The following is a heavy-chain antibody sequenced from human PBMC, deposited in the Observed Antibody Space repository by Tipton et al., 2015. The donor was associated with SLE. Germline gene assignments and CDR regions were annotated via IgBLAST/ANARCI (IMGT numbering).Heavy chain of an antibody. CDR3: ARSGSGWYPYDAFDI. CDR1: GFTFSSYA. V-gene: IGHV3-48*01. CDR2: ISSSSSTI. Sequence: SLRLSCAASGFTFSSYAMHWVRQAPGKGLEWVSYISSSSSTIYYADSVKGRFTISRDNAKNSLYLQMNSLRAEDTAVYYCARSGSGWYPYDAFDIWGQGTMVTVSS. D-gene: IGHD6-19*01. J-gene: IGHJ3*02.